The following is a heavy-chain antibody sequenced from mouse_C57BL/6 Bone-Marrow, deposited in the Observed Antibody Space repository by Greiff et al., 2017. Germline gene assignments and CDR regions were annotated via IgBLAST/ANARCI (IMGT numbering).Heavy chain of an antibody. CDR3: ARWLLFAY. J-gene: IGHJ3*01. D-gene: IGHD2-3*01. Sequence: EVQLKQSGPELVKPGASVKMSCKASGYTFSDYNMYWVKQSHGKSLEWIGYINSNNGGTSYNQKFKGQATLTVNKSSSTAYMELRGLTSEDSAVYYCARWLLFAYWGQGTLVTVSA. V-gene: IGHV1-22*01. CDR2: INSNNGGT. CDR1: GYTFSDYN.